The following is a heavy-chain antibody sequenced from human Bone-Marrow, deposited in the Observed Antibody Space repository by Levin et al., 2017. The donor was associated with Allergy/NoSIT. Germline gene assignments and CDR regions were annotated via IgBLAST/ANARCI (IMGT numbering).Heavy chain of an antibody. CDR1: GFTFSSYG. J-gene: IGHJ5*02. Sequence: PGGSLRLSCAASGFTFSSYGMQWVRQAPDKGLEWVAVISYGGGVQFYADSVKGRFTISRDNSRDTLYLQMNNLRTEDTAVYYCAKEGTAEIAMELGSWGQGTLVTVSS. CDR3: AKEGTAEIAMELGS. D-gene: IGHD6-13*01. CDR2: ISYGGGVQ. V-gene: IGHV3-30*18.